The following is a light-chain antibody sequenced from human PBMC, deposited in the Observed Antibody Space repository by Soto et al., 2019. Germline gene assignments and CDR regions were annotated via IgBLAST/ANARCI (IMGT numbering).Light chain of an antibody. CDR1: SSDVGIYNL. CDR2: EGS. V-gene: IGLV2-23*01. Sequence: LTQPASVSGSPGQSITISCTGTSSDVGIYNLVSWYQQHPGKAPKLMIYEGSKRPSGVSNRFSGSKSGNTASLTVSGLQADDEADYYCRSYEGASTYVFGSGTKVTVL. CDR3: RSYEGASTYV. J-gene: IGLJ1*01.